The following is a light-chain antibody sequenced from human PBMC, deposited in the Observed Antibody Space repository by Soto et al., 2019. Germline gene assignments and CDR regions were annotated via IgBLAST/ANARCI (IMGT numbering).Light chain of an antibody. CDR1: QGIGNY. Sequence: DMQMTQSPSSLSASVGDRITITCRASQGIGNYLAWYQQKPGKVPKLLIYAASTLQSGVPSRFSGSGSGTDFTLTISSLQPEDVATYYCQKYSSAPHTFGGGTKVDIK. V-gene: IGKV1-27*01. CDR2: AAS. CDR3: QKYSSAPHT. J-gene: IGKJ4*01.